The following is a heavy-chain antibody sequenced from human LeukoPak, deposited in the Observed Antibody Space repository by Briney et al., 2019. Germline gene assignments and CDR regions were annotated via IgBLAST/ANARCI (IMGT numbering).Heavy chain of an antibody. CDR2: IWYDGSNK. CDR1: GFTFSSYG. Sequence: PGGFLRLSCAASGFTFSSYGMHWVRQAPGKGLEWVAVIWYDGSNKYYADSVKGRFTISRDNSKNTLYLQMNSLRAEDTAVYYCARDPAGTGSFDYWGRGTLVTVSS. J-gene: IGHJ4*02. D-gene: IGHD6-13*01. V-gene: IGHV3-33*01. CDR3: ARDPAGTGSFDY.